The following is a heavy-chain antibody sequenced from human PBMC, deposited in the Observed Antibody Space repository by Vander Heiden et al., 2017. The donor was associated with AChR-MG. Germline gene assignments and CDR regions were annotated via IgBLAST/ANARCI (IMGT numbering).Heavy chain of an antibody. CDR1: GFTFSSYG. CDR3: ARVSYYYDSSGYPTTDY. V-gene: IGHV3-21*01. D-gene: IGHD3-22*01. J-gene: IGHJ4*02. CDR2: ISSSSSYI. Sequence: EVQLVESGGGLVKPGGSLRLSCAASGFTFSSYGMNWVRQAPGKGLEWVSSISSSSSYIYYADSVKGRFTISRDNAKNSLYLQMNSLRAEDTAVYYCARVSYYYDSSGYPTTDYWGQGNLVTVSS.